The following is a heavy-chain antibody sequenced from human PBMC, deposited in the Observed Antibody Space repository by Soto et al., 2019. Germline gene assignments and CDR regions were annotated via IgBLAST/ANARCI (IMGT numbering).Heavy chain of an antibody. CDR2: IYSGGST. J-gene: IGHJ4*02. Sequence: GGSLRLSCAASGFTVSSNYMSWVRQAPGKGLEWVSVIYSGGSTYYADSVKGRFTISRDNSKNTLYLQMNSLRAEDTAVYYCARGQYSYGPSEDYWGQGTLVTVSS. CDR1: GFTVSSNY. CDR3: ARGQYSYGPSEDY. D-gene: IGHD5-18*01. V-gene: IGHV3-53*01.